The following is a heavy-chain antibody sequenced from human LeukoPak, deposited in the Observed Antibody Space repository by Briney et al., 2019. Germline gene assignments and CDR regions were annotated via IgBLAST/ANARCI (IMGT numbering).Heavy chain of an antibody. CDR2: LKTKSGIT. CDR3: TTGILSNWNYAMDV. CDR1: ALTFSDAW. V-gene: IGHV3-15*01. Sequence: GGSLRLSCAASALTFSDAWMSWVRQAPGRGLEWLGRLKTKSGITDYAAPVKGRITISRDASKNTLYLEMNSLKTEDTAVYYCTTGILSNWNYAMDVWGQGTTVTVSS. J-gene: IGHJ6*01. D-gene: IGHD1-20*01.